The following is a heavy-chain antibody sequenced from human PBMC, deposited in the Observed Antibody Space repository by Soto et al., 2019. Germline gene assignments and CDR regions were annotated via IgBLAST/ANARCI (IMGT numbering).Heavy chain of an antibody. Sequence: QVQLVQSGAEVKKPGSSVKVSCKASGGTFSSYAISWVRQAPGQGLEWMGGIIPIFGTANYAQKFQGRVTINADESTSTAYMELSSLRSEDTAVYYCSKSLPDRDYYYGMDVWGQGTTVTVSS. J-gene: IGHJ6*02. CDR1: GGTFSSYA. CDR2: IIPIFGTA. CDR3: SKSLPDRDYYYGMDV. V-gene: IGHV1-69*01.